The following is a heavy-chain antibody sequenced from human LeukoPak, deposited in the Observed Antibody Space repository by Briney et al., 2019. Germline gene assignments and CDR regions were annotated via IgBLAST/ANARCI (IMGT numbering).Heavy chain of an antibody. J-gene: IGHJ6*02. CDR2: ISSSGSTI. D-gene: IGHD5-18*01. CDR1: GFTFSSYE. CDR3: ARDRVETAMGPQFRTYYYYGMDV. V-gene: IGHV3-48*03. Sequence: PGGSLRLSCASSGFTFSSYEINWVRQAPGKGLEWVSYISSSGSTIYYADSVKGRFTISRDNAKSSLYLQMNSLRAEDTAVYYCARDRVETAMGPQFRTYYYYGMDVWGQGTTVTVSS.